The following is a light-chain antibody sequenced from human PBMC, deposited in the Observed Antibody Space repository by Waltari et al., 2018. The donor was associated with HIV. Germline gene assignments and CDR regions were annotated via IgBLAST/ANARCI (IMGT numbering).Light chain of an antibody. J-gene: IGKJ5*01. CDR2: GTS. Sequence: DIQLTQSPPSLSASPGDSVTIPCRASQDIDIYLGWFQQKAGQAPRPPISGTSTLRTGVPSRFRGSSSAADFTLNISRLEPDDFGTYFCHQYHSYPITFGRGTRLDIK. CDR3: HQYHSYPIT. CDR1: QDIDIY. V-gene: IGKV1-16*01.